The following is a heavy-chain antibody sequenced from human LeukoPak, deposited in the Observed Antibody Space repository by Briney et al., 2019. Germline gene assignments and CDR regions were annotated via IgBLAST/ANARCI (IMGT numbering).Heavy chain of an antibody. CDR2: ISSSGSTI. J-gene: IGHJ3*02. D-gene: IGHD6-19*01. Sequence: GGSLRLSCAASGFTFSDYYMSWIRQAPGKGLEWVSYISSSGSTIYYADSVKGRFTISRDNAKNSLYLQMNSLTAEDTAFYYCAKDQAVTGTNAFDIWGQGTMVTVSS. CDR3: AKDQAVTGTNAFDI. CDR1: GFTFSDYY. V-gene: IGHV3-11*01.